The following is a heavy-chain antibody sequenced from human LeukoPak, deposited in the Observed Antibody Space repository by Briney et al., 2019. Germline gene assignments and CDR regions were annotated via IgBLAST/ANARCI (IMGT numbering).Heavy chain of an antibody. CDR2: FDPADGET. V-gene: IGHV1-24*01. Sequence: ASVTVSCKVSGYTLTELSMHWVRQAPGKGLEWMGGFDPADGETIYAQKFQGRVSMTEDTSTDTAYMELSSLRSEDTAVYYCANLLLEIAVESGVHGRDVWGQGTTVTVSS. CDR1: GYTLTELS. J-gene: IGHJ6*02. CDR3: ANLLLEIAVESGVHGRDV. D-gene: IGHD2-2*01.